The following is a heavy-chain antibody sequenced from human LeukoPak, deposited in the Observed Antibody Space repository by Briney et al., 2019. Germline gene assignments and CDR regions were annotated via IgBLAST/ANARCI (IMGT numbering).Heavy chain of an antibody. Sequence: GGSLRLSCAASGFTFSSYAMSWVRQTPGKGLEWVSAISGSGGSTYYADSVKGRFTISRDNSKNTLYLQMNSLRAEDTAVYYCAKDLSGSGSELFDYWGQGTLVTVSS. CDR1: GFTFSSYA. CDR3: AKDLSGSGSELFDY. D-gene: IGHD5-12*01. J-gene: IGHJ4*02. CDR2: ISGSGGST. V-gene: IGHV3-23*01.